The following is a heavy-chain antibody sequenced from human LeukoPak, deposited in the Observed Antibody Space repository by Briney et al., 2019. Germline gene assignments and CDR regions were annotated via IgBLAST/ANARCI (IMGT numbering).Heavy chain of an antibody. CDR2: IRYDGSNK. Sequence: SGGSLRLSCAASGFTFSSCGMHWVRQAPGKGLEWVAFIRYDGSNKYYAGSVKGRFTISRDNSKNTLYLQMNSLRAEDTAVYYCAKDRRGYSYGYSFFDYWGQGTLVTVSS. D-gene: IGHD5-18*01. CDR3: AKDRRGYSYGYSFFDY. J-gene: IGHJ4*02. V-gene: IGHV3-30*02. CDR1: GFTFSSCG.